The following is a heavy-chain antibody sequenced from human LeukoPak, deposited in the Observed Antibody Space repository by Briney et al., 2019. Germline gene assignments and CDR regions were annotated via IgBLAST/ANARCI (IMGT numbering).Heavy chain of an antibody. CDR2: INPNSGGT. J-gene: IGHJ4*02. D-gene: IGHD3-22*01. Sequence: GASVKVSCKASGYTFTGYYMHWVRQAPGQGLEWMGWINPNSGGTNYAQKFQGRVTMTRDTSISTAYMELSRLRSDDTAVYYCARANYDSSGRHLDYWGQGTLVTVSS. V-gene: IGHV1-2*02. CDR3: ARANYDSSGRHLDY. CDR1: GYTFTGYY.